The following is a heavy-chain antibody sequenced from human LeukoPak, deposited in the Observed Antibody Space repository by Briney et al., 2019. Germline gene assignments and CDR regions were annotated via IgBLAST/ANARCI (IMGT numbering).Heavy chain of an antibody. V-gene: IGHV4-34*01. CDR3: ASGYSSSWYSFDY. J-gene: IGHJ4*02. D-gene: IGHD6-13*01. Sequence: PSETLSLTCAVYGGSFSGYYWSWIRQPPGKGLEWIGEINHSGSTNCNPSLKSRVTISVYTSKNQFSLKLSSVTAADTAVYYCASGYSSSWYSFDYWGQGTLVTVSS. CDR2: INHSGST. CDR1: GGSFSGYY.